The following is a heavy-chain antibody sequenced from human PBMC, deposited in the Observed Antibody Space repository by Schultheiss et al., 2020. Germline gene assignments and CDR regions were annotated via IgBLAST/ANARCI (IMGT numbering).Heavy chain of an antibody. CDR2: ISYDGSNK. CDR3: ARDIALKVGAAGTRDY. Sequence: GGSLRLSCAASGFTLSSYGMHWVRQAPGKGLEWVAVISYDGSNKYYADSVKGRFTISRDNSKNTLYLQMNSLRADDTAVYYCARDIALKVGAAGTRDYWGQGTLVTVSS. D-gene: IGHD6-13*01. V-gene: IGHV3-33*05. J-gene: IGHJ4*02. CDR1: GFTLSSYG.